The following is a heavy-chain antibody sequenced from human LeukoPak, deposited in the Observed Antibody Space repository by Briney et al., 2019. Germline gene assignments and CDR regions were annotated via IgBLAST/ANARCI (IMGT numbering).Heavy chain of an antibody. J-gene: IGHJ4*02. CDR2: IIPILGIA. V-gene: IGHV1-69*04. D-gene: IGHD5-24*01. CDR3: ARDNPEVATFDY. CDR1: GGTFSSYA. Sequence: GASVKVSCKASGGTFSSYAISWVRQAPGQGLEWMGRIIPILGIANYAQKFQGRVTITADKSTSTAYMELSSLRSEDTAVYYCARDNPEVATFDYWGQGTLVTVSS.